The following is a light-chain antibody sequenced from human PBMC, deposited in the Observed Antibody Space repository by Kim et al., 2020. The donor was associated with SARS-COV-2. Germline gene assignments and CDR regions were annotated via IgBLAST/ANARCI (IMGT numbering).Light chain of an antibody. Sequence: QSVTSSCTRTSSDVGGYNYGSWYQQHPGKAPKLMIYDVNKRPSGVSNRFSGSKSGNTASLTISGLQAEDEADYHCSSYTSSTTWVFGGGTQLTVL. J-gene: IGLJ3*02. CDR2: DVN. CDR3: SSYTSSTTWV. V-gene: IGLV2-14*04. CDR1: SSDVGGYNY.